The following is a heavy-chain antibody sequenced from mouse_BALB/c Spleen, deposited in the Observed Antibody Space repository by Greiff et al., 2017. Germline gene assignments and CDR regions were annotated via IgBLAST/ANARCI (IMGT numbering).Heavy chain of an antibody. V-gene: IGHV5-4*02. CDR2: ISDGGSYT. D-gene: IGHD2-14*01. CDR1: GFTFSDYY. Sequence: EVQRVESGGGLVKPGGSLKLSCAASGFTFSDYYMYWVRQTPEKRLEWVATISDGGSYTYYPDSVKGRFTISRDNAKNNLYLQMSSLKSEDTAMYYCARGGLYRYETWFAYWGQGTLVTVSA. CDR3: ARGGLYRYETWFAY. J-gene: IGHJ3*01.